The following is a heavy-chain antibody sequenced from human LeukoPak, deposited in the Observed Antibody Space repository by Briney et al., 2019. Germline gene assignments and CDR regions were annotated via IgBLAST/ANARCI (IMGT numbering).Heavy chain of an antibody. D-gene: IGHD3-10*01. Sequence: SETLSLTCAVYGGSFSGYSWNWIRQPPVKGLEWIGEINHSGGTNYDPSLKSRVTISVDTSKKQFSLKLSSVTAADTAVYYCARGVDYYGVWGQGTLVTVSS. CDR3: ARGVDYYGV. J-gene: IGHJ4*02. V-gene: IGHV4-34*01. CDR1: GGSFSGYS. CDR2: INHSGGT.